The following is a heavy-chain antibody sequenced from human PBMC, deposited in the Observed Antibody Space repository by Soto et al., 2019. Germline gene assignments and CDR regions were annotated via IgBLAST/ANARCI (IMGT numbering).Heavy chain of an antibody. D-gene: IGHD6-13*01. J-gene: IGHJ1*01. V-gene: IGHV3-7*01. CDR1: GFTFSSYC. CDR3: ARIGVAAGRKYFQL. CDR2: IKQDGSEK. Sequence: GGSLRLSCAASGFTFSSYCMTWVRQAPGKGLEWVANIKQDGSEKYYVGSVEGRFTISRDNAGNSLYLQMDSLGVEDTAVYYCARIGVAAGRKYFQLWGQGTLVTGSS.